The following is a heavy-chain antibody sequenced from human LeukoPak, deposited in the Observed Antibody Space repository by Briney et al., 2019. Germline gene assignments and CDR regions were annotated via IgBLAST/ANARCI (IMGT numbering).Heavy chain of an antibody. CDR3: SRESGPFCPFGY. Sequence: SGTLSLTCGVSGGSVSGTNWWSWVRQPPGQGLEWIGEISLAGQTNYNPSLNGRVTMSLDKSSNQLSLHLTSVTAADTATYFCSRESGPFCPFGYWGQGTLVIVSS. D-gene: IGHD1-26*01. CDR2: ISLAGQT. V-gene: IGHV4-4*02. CDR1: GGSVSGTNW. J-gene: IGHJ4*02.